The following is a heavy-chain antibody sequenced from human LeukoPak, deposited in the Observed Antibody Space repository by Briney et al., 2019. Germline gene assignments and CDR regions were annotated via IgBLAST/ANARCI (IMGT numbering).Heavy chain of an antibody. CDR1: GFTFSRYP. D-gene: IGHD1-1*01. CDR3: VTTTSAYDI. V-gene: IGHV3-30*04. Sequence: RGSLRLSCAASGFTFSRYPLHWVRQTPGKGLDWVSVISYDGSNKYYADSVKGRFTISRDNSENTVDLQMNSLRPDDTAIYYCVTTTSAYDIWGQGTLVTVSS. J-gene: IGHJ3*02. CDR2: ISYDGSNK.